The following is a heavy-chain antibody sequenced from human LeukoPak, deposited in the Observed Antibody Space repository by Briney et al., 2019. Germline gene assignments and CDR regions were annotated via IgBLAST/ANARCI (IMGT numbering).Heavy chain of an antibody. CDR1: GYTLTELS. J-gene: IGHJ4*02. CDR2: FDPEDGET. D-gene: IGHD3-22*01. CDR3: ATYGLNYYDSSGYSHTLDY. V-gene: IGHV1-24*01. Sequence: ASVKVSCKVSGYTLTELSMHWVRQAPGKGLEWMGGFDPEDGETIYAQKSQGRVTMTEDTSTDTAYMELSSLRSEDTAVYYCATYGLNYYDSSGYSHTLDYWGQGTLVTVPS.